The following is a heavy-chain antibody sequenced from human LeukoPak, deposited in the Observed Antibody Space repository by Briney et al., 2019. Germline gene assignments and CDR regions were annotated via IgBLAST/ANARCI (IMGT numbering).Heavy chain of an antibody. V-gene: IGHV1-46*01. D-gene: IGHD5-18*01. CDR2: IDPSSGNT. CDR1: GYALTNYY. Sequence: ASVKVSCKASGYALTNYYMSWVRQAPGQGPEWMGAIDPSSGNTQFAPKFEGRVTVTTDTSTSTVYMEMGSLRSDDTAMYYCATYPGPTIQGSFDYWGQGTLVTVSS. CDR3: ATYPGPTIQGSFDY. J-gene: IGHJ4*02.